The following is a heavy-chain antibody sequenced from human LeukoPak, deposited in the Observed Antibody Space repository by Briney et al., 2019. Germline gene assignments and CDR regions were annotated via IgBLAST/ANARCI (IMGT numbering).Heavy chain of an antibody. Sequence: GGSLGLSCAASGFTFSSYAMHWVRQAPGKGLEWVAVISYDGSNKYYADSVKGRFTISRDNSKNTLYLQMNSLRAEDTAVYYCAREDTAIDYWGQGTLVTVSS. D-gene: IGHD5-18*01. J-gene: IGHJ4*02. CDR2: ISYDGSNK. CDR1: GFTFSSYA. V-gene: IGHV3-30-3*01. CDR3: AREDTAIDY.